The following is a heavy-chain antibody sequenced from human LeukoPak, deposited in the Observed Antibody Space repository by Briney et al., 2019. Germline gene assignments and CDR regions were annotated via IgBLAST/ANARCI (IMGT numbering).Heavy chain of an antibody. CDR3: ATLAGCSSTSCYKGGYFDY. CDR1: GGSFSGYY. Sequence: PSETLSLTCAVYGGSFSGYYWSWIRQPPGKGLEWIGETNHSGSTNYNPSLKSRVTISVDTSKNQFSLKLSSVTAADTAVYYCATLAGCSSTSCYKGGYFDYWGQGTLVTVSS. V-gene: IGHV4-34*01. D-gene: IGHD2-2*02. J-gene: IGHJ4*02. CDR2: TNHSGST.